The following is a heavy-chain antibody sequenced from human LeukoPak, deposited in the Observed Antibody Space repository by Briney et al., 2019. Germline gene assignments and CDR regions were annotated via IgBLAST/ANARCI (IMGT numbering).Heavy chain of an antibody. J-gene: IGHJ4*02. CDR3: AKVGVYYYDY. Sequence: GGSLRLSCEASGLTFSNACMTWVRQAPGKGLEWVARIKSKTDGGTTDYAAPVKGRFTISRDDSKNTVYLQMNGLKTEDTAVYYCAKVGVYYYDYWGQGALVTVSS. CDR2: IKSKTDGGTT. D-gene: IGHD3-22*01. V-gene: IGHV3-15*01. CDR1: GLTFSNAC.